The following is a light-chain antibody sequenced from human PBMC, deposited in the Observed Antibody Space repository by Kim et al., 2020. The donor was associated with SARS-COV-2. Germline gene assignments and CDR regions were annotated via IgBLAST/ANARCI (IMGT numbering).Light chain of an antibody. CDR2: AAS. CDR1: QAISNN. Sequence: ASGGDRVTSTFRARQAISNNLGWYQQKPGKAPKCLIYAASILQSGVPSRFSGSGSGTEFSLTISGLQPEDFATYFCLQQNGYPRMFGQGTKVDIK. CDR3: LQQNGYPRM. V-gene: IGKV1-17*01. J-gene: IGKJ1*01.